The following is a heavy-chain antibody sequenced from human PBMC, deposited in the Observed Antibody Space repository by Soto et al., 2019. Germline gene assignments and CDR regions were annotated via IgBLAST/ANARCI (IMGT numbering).Heavy chain of an antibody. J-gene: IGHJ4*02. CDR1: GFTFSSYA. CDR2: ISGSGGST. D-gene: IGHD2-15*01. V-gene: IGHV3-23*01. Sequence: GGSLRLSCAASGFTFSSYAMSWVRQAPGKGLEWVSAISGSGGSTYYADSVKGRFTISRDNSKNTLYLQMNSLRAEDTAVYYCAKDLKLDIVVVVAKVGYFAYWGQGTLVTVSS. CDR3: AKDLKLDIVVVVAKVGYFAY.